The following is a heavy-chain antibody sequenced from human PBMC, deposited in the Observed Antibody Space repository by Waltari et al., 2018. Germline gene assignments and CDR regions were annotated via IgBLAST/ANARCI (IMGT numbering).Heavy chain of an antibody. V-gene: IGHV1-2*02. CDR2: INPNGGAT. J-gene: IGHJ4*01. D-gene: IGHD2-21*02. Sequence: LVQSGSEVIKPGASVKVSCKVSRDAITEHYIHWVRQAPGQGLEGRGWINPNGGATNYARNFRGRITVTWDTSATTSSMGLSGLRSDDTAVYYCAREYCGGDCRLFDYWGQGTLVTVSS. CDR3: AREYCGGDCRLFDY. CDR1: RDAITEHY.